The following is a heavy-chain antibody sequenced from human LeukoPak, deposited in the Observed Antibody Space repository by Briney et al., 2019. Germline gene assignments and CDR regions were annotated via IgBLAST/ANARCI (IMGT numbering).Heavy chain of an antibody. J-gene: IGHJ6*02. CDR1: GFTFSSYS. CDR2: ISSSSSYI. V-gene: IGHV3-21*01. CDR3: ARDSHEPYWNDFYYYYGMDV. Sequence: GGSLRLSCAASGFTFSSYSMNWVRQAPGKGLEWVSSISSSSSYIYYADSVKGRFTISRDNAKNSLYLQMNSLRAEDTAVYYCARDSHEPYWNDFYYYYGMDVWGQGTTVTVSS. D-gene: IGHD1-1*01.